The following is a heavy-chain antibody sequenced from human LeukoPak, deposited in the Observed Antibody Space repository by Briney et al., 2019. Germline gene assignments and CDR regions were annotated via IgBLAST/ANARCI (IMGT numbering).Heavy chain of an antibody. CDR1: GGSISSRSYY. Sequence: SETLSLTCSVSGGSISSRSYYWGWIRQPPGKGLEWIGTIYYSGSTYYNPSLKSRVSIAVDTSKNQFSLKLSSVTAADTTVYYCARHRPTDYGFWFDYWGQGALVTVSS. J-gene: IGHJ4*02. CDR3: ARHRPTDYGFWFDY. D-gene: IGHD3/OR15-3a*01. V-gene: IGHV4-39*01. CDR2: IYYSGST.